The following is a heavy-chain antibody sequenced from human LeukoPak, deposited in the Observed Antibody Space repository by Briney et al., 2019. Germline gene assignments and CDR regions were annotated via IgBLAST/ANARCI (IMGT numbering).Heavy chain of an antibody. CDR3: ARHATVRFYYYYYYMDV. J-gene: IGHJ6*03. CDR1: GRSISSGGYS. V-gene: IGHV4-30-4*07. D-gene: IGHD3-10*01. Sequence: NTSQTLSLTCAVSGRSISSGGYSWSWIRQPPGKGLEWIGYIYFSGSTYYNPSLKSRVTISVDTSKNQFSLKLGSVTAADTAVYYCARHATVRFYYYYYYMDVWGKGTTVTISS. CDR2: IYFSGST.